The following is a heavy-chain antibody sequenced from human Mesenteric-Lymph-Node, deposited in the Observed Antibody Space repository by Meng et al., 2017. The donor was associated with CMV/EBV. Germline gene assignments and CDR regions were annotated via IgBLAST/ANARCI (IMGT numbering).Heavy chain of an antibody. D-gene: IGHD1-26*01. CDR3: VRNLYSGTFYFDY. Sequence: RGSLRLSCATSGFTFSAHYMDWVRQAPGKGLEWVGRTRNRANSYTTEYAASVKGRFIISRDDSENLMYLQMNSLKTEDTAVYYCVRNLYSGTFYFDYWGQGTLVTVSS. J-gene: IGHJ4*02. V-gene: IGHV3-72*01. CDR1: GFTFSAHY. CDR2: TRNRANSYTT.